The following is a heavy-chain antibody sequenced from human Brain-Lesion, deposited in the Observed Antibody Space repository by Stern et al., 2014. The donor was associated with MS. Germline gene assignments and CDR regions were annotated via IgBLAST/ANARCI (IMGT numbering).Heavy chain of an antibody. J-gene: IGHJ1*01. CDR1: GDTFASYP. CDR2: VNPTDGRT. D-gene: IGHD4-17*01. CDR3: ANPLPYAN. V-gene: IGHV1-46*03. Sequence: VQLVQSGAEVKKPGASVKVSCKASGDTFASYPIHWLRQAPGQGPGWMGIVNPTDGRTTYAQTFKGRVTMTRDTSTRTVYMELSSLRAEDTAMYFCANPLPYANWGQGTRVTVSS.